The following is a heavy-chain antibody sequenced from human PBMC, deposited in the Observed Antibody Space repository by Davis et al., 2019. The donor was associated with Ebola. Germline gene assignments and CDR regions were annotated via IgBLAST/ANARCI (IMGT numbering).Heavy chain of an antibody. CDR2: IIPIFGTA. CDR1: GGTFSSYA. Sequence: AASVKVSCKASGGTFSSYAISWVRQAPGQGLEWMGGIIPIFGTANYAQKFQGRVTITADKSTSTAYMELSSLRSEDTAVYYCARGAMRLLWYYGMDVWGQRTTVTVSS. J-gene: IGHJ6*02. CDR3: ARGAMRLLWYYGMDV. V-gene: IGHV1-69*06. D-gene: IGHD3-10*01.